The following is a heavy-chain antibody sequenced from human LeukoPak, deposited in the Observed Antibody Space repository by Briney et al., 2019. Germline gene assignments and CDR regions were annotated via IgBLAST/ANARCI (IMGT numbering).Heavy chain of an antibody. CDR2: IYTSGNT. CDR3: ARDRQQLVRGDYFDY. D-gene: IGHD6-13*01. CDR1: GGSISSYY. V-gene: IGHV4-4*07. J-gene: IGHJ4*02. Sequence: SETLSLTCTVSGGSISSYYWSWIRQPAGKGLEWIGRIYTSGNTYYNPSLKSRVTISVDTSKNQFSLKLSSVTAADTAVYYCARDRQQLVRGDYFDYWGQGTLVTVSS.